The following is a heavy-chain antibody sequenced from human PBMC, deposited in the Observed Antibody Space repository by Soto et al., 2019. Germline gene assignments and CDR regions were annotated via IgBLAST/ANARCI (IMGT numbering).Heavy chain of an antibody. CDR2: ISSSGSTI. CDR1: GFAFSSYE. J-gene: IGHJ5*02. CDR3: AREAPGFDP. Sequence: GGSLRLSCAASGFAFSSYEMNWVRQAPGKGLEWVSYISSSGSTIYYADSVKGRFTISRDNAKNSLYLQMNSLRAEDTAVYYCAREAPGFDPWGQGTLVTVSS. V-gene: IGHV3-48*03.